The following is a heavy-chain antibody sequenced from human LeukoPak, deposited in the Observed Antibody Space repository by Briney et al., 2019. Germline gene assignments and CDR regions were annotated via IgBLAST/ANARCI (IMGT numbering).Heavy chain of an antibody. CDR3: AQSYDSGGYPLGDS. J-gene: IGHJ4*02. CDR1: GFSGPSSD. D-gene: IGHD3-22*01. CDR2: IGAGASNK. V-gene: IGHV3-23*01. Sequence: GGSLRLSCTASGFSGPSSDMAWVRQAPGKGLEWVSHIGAGASNKYYADSVKSRFTISRDYSRKTVYLQMNSLRAEDTAVYYCAQSYDSGGYPLGDSWGQGTLVTVSS.